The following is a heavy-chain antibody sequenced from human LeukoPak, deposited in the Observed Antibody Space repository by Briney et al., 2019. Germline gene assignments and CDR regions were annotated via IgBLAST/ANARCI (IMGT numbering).Heavy chain of an antibody. CDR2: IYYSGST. J-gene: IGHJ5*01. Sequence: PSETLSLTCTVSGGSISSGGYYWSWIRQHPGKGLEWIGYIYYSGSTYYNPSLKSRVTISVDTSKNQFSLKLSSVTAADTAAYYCARRTTVRGVGWFASWGQGILVSVSS. CDR3: ARRTTVRGVGWFAS. V-gene: IGHV4-31*03. D-gene: IGHD3-10*01. CDR1: GGSISSGGYY.